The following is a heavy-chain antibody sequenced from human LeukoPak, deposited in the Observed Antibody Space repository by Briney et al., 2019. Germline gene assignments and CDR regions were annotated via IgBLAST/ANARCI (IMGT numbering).Heavy chain of an antibody. Sequence: GGSLRLSCAASGFTFSSYTMNWVRQAPGKGLEWVSTISGSGSGTYYADSVKGRFIIPRDNSDDTLFLQMNRLRDEDTAVYYCAKGNNGDYDYWGQGTVVTVSS. CDR2: ISGSGSGT. V-gene: IGHV3-23*01. CDR1: GFTFSSYT. CDR3: AKGNNGDYDY. D-gene: IGHD4-17*01. J-gene: IGHJ4*02.